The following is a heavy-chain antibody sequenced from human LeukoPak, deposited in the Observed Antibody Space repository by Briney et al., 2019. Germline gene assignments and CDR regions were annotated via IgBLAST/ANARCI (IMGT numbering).Heavy chain of an antibody. J-gene: IGHJ4*02. CDR3: AKDSGTEYYFDY. Sequence: PGGSLRLSCAASGFTFSSYAMSWLRQAPGRGLEGVSAISGSGGSTYYADSVKGRFTISRDNSKNTLYLQMNSLRAEDTAVYYCAKDSGTEYYFDYWGQGTLVTVSS. CDR2: ISGSGGST. CDR1: GFTFSSYA. V-gene: IGHV3-23*01. D-gene: IGHD1-1*01.